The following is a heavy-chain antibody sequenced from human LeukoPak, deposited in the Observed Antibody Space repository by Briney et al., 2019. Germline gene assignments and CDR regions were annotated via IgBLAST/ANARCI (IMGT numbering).Heavy chain of an antibody. CDR2: FDPEDGET. J-gene: IGHJ4*02. D-gene: IGHD3-10*01. Sequence: ASVKVSCKVSGYTLTELSMHWVRQAPGKGLEWMGGFDPEDGETIYAQKFQGRVTMTEDTSTDTAYMELSSLRSEDTAVYYCATDRSRYYYGSGSYPTLFDYWGQGTLVTVSS. CDR3: ATDRSRYYYGSGSYPTLFDY. CDR1: GYTLTELS. V-gene: IGHV1-24*01.